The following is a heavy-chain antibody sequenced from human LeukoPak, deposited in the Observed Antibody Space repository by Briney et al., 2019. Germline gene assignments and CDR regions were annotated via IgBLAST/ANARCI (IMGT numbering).Heavy chain of an antibody. J-gene: IGHJ4*02. D-gene: IGHD3-10*01. CDR3: AKDPMVRGATYDY. CDR2: IGDSGRNT. Sequence: GGSLRLSCAASGFTFSSYAMTWVRQAPGKGLEWVSAIGDSGRNTYYADSMRGRFTISRDNSKNTLYLQMNSLRAEDTALYYCAKDPMVRGATYDYWGQGTLVTVSS. CDR1: GFTFSSYA. V-gene: IGHV3-23*01.